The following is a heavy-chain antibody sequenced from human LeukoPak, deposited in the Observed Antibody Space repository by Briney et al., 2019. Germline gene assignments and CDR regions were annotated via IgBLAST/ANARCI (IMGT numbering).Heavy chain of an antibody. CDR1: GYTFTNYG. Sequence: ASVKVSCKASGYTFTNYGITWVRQAPGQGLELMGWISAYNGDTKYAQKVQGRLTMTTDASTSTAYMELRSLTSDDTAVCYCARDFSNTSGFKVVVDFWGQGTLVTVSS. V-gene: IGHV1-18*01. CDR2: ISAYNGDT. D-gene: IGHD1-26*01. J-gene: IGHJ4*02. CDR3: ARDFSNTSGFKVVVDF.